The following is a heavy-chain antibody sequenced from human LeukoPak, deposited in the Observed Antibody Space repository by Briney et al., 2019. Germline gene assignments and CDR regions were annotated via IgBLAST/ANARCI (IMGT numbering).Heavy chain of an antibody. V-gene: IGHV3-33*06. CDR3: AKGGYYYDSSGLDY. J-gene: IGHJ4*02. Sequence: GGSLRLSCAASGFTFSSYGMHWVRQAPGKGLEWVAVIWYDGSNKYYADSGKGRFTISRDNSKNTLYLQMNSLRAEDTAVYYCAKGGYYYDSSGLDYWGQGTLVTVSS. CDR2: IWYDGSNK. D-gene: IGHD3-22*01. CDR1: GFTFSSYG.